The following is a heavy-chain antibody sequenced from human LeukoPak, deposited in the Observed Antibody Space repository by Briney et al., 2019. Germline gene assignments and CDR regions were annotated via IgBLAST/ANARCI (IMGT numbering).Heavy chain of an antibody. CDR2: IKQDGSEK. D-gene: IGHD3-16*01. CDR1: GFTFINYW. CDR3: ARDGPLRSPTSGWFDP. J-gene: IGHJ5*02. Sequence: GGSLRLSCSASGFTFINYWMSWVRQVPGKGLEWVANIKQDGSEKHYVDSVKGRFTISRDNAKNSVYLQMNGLRGEDTAVYYCARDGPLRSPTSGWFDPWGQGTLVTVSS. V-gene: IGHV3-7*01.